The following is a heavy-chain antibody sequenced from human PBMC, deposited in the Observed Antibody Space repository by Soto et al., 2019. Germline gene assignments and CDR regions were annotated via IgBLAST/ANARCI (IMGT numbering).Heavy chain of an antibody. D-gene: IGHD3-3*01. CDR2: IYWDDDK. CDR3: AHRVLRTVFGLVTTTAISFYF. CDR1: GFSLTTSGVG. J-gene: IGHJ4*02. V-gene: IGHV2-5*02. Sequence: QITLNESGPTVVRPTETLTLTCRFSGFSLTTSGVGVGWIRQSPGKAPAWLALIYWDDDKRYSASLKSRLTITKDTSKNQVVLPVSDLDPTDTATYYCAHRVLRTVFGLVTTTAISFYFWGQGTPVAVSS.